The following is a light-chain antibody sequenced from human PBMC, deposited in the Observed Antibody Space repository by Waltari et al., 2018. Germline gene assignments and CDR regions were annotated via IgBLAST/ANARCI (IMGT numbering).Light chain of an antibody. CDR3: QQSYSTPLLS. Sequence: DIQMTQSPSSLSASIGDRVTITCRASQSISIHLNWYQHKPGIAPRLLIYDASTLQSGVPSRFSGGGSGTEVTLTISSLQPEDFATYYCQQSYSTPLLSFGPGTKVDIK. J-gene: IGKJ3*01. CDR2: DAS. CDR1: QSISIH. V-gene: IGKV1-39*01.